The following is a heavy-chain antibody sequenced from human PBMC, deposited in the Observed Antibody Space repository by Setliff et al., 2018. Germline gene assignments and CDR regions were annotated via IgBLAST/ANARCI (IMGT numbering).Heavy chain of an antibody. Sequence: SETLSLTCTVSGGPFSGAPIWSWIRQPPGKGLEFIGDVYHSGTAKYDPSLESRAIMSVDASKNEISLKLKSVTAADTAVYYCAKGGTYRYFDFWGQGALVTSPQ. CDR3: AKGGTYRYFDF. D-gene: IGHD1-1*01. CDR1: GGPFSGAP. CDR2: VYHSGTA. V-gene: IGHV4-59*01. J-gene: IGHJ4*02.